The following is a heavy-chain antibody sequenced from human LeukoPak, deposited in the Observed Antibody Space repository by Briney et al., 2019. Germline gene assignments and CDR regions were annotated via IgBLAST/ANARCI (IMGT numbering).Heavy chain of an antibody. J-gene: IGHJ4*02. CDR3: ARDFFHGHCSGLSCFLLDY. CDR1: GYIFTTYG. CDR2: ISILYGET. D-gene: IGHD2-15*01. V-gene: IGHV1-18*01. Sequence: ASVKVSCKASGYIFTTYGISWVRQAPGQGLEWMGWISILYGETKYAQKFQGRLTMTTDTSTNTAYMGLRSLRPDDTAIYYCARDFFHGHCSGLSCFLLDYWGQGSLVTVSS.